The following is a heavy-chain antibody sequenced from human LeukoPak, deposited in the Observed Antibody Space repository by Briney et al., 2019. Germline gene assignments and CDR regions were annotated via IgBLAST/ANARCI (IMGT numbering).Heavy chain of an antibody. D-gene: IGHD3-22*01. CDR2: INSDGINT. Sequence: PGGSLRLSCGASGFTFSGYWMHWVRQAPGKGLVWVSRINSDGINTSYADSVKGRFTISRDNAKNTLNLQMNSLRAEDTAVYYCARDLGQYYDTSDNWFDPWGQGTLVTVSS. J-gene: IGHJ5*02. CDR1: GFTFSGYW. V-gene: IGHV3-74*01. CDR3: ARDLGQYYDTSDNWFDP.